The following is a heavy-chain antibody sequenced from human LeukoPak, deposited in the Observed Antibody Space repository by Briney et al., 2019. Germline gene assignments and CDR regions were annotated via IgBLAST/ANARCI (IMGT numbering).Heavy chain of an antibody. CDR1: GDSISSYY. CDR3: ARGGGTLDY. CDR2: IYDSGKT. Sequence: SETLSLTCTVSGDSISSYYWSWIRQPPGKELEWIGYIYDSGKTNYNASLISRVTISVDTSKNQFSLKLTSVTPAYTAVYYCARGGGTLDYWGQGTLVTVSS. V-gene: IGHV4-59*01. J-gene: IGHJ4*02. D-gene: IGHD3-16*01.